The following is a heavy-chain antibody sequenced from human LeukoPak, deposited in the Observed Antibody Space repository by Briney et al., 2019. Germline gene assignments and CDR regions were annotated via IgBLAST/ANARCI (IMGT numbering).Heavy chain of an antibody. CDR1: GYTFTNYV. V-gene: IGHV1-18*01. D-gene: IGHD2-8*01. Sequence: GASVKVSCKASGYTFTNYVINWVRQAPGQGLEWMGWISAYNGNTNYAQKLQGRVTMTTDTSTSTAYMELRSLRSDDTAVYYCARDHCTNGVCYMGHYWGQGTLVTVSS. CDR3: ARDHCTNGVCYMGHY. J-gene: IGHJ4*02. CDR2: ISAYNGNT.